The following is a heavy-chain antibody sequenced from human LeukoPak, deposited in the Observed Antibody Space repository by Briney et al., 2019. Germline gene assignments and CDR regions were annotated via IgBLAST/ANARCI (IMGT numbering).Heavy chain of an antibody. CDR1: GYTFTVYY. CDR2: INPNSGGT. CDR3: ARAGSSSRWVNDY. V-gene: IGHV1-2*06. D-gene: IGHD6-13*01. J-gene: IGHJ4*02. Sequence: ASVKVSCKASGYTFTVYYMHWVRQAPGRGLEWMGRINPNSGGTNYAQKFQGRVTMTGDTSISTAYMELSRLRSDDTAMFYCARAGSSSRWVNDYWGQGTLVTVSS.